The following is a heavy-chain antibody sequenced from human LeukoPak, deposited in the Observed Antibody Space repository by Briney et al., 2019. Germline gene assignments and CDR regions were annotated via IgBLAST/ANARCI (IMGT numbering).Heavy chain of an antibody. V-gene: IGHV3-48*03. CDR1: GFTFSSYA. D-gene: IGHD6-6*01. CDR2: ISSSGNTI. J-gene: IGHJ3*02. Sequence: GGSLRLSCVASGFTFSSYAMNWVRQSPGKGLEWVSYISSSGNTISYADSVKGRFTISRDNAKNSLYLQVISLRAEDTAVYYCARGPSIAARYDAFDIWGQGTMVTVSS. CDR3: ARGPSIAARYDAFDI.